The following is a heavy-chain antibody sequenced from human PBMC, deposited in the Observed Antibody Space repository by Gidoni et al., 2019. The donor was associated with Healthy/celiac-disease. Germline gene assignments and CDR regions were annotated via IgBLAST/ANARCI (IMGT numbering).Heavy chain of an antibody. CDR1: GASISSSSYY. CDR3: ARQGELGPGFDY. D-gene: IGHD7-27*01. Sequence: QLQLQASGPGLVKPSETLSLPCTVSGASISSSSYYWGWIRQPPGKGLEWIGSIYYSGSTYYNPSLKSRVTISVDTSKNQFSLKLSSVTAADTAVYYCARQGELGPGFDYWGQGTLVTVSS. V-gene: IGHV4-39*01. J-gene: IGHJ4*02. CDR2: IYYSGST.